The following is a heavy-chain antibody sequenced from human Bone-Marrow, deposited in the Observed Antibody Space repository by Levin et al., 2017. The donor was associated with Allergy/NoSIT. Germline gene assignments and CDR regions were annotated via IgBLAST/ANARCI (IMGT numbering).Heavy chain of an antibody. Sequence: SQTLSLSCNVSGGSISRGGHYWNWIRQHPGKGLEWIWYVYDSERTYYNPSLTSRLTISIDTSKNQFSLNLRSVTAAATAVYYCARESYDYMWGSSVDFWGHGTMVTVSS. CDR3: ARESYDYMWGSSVDF. J-gene: IGHJ3*01. CDR2: VYDSERT. D-gene: IGHD3-16*01. CDR1: GGSISRGGHY. V-gene: IGHV4-31*03.